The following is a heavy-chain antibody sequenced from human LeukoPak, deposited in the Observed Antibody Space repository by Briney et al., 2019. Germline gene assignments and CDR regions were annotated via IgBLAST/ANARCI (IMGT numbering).Heavy chain of an antibody. Sequence: SVTVSCKASGGTFSSYAISWVRQAPGQGLEWMGGIIPIFGTANYAQKFQGRVTITTDESTSTAYMELSSLRSEDTAVYYCARDRGDYDFWSGYYPFDYWGQGTLVTVSS. V-gene: IGHV1-69*05. CDR3: ARDRGDYDFWSGYYPFDY. D-gene: IGHD3-3*01. J-gene: IGHJ4*02. CDR2: IIPIFGTA. CDR1: GGTFSSYA.